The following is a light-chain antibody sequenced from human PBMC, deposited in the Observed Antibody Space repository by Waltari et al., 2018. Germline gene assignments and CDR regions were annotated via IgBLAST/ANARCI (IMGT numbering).Light chain of an antibody. CDR2: VDS. CDR3: QVWDVRLVIEV. CDR1: NIGHKS. J-gene: IGLJ2*01. V-gene: IGLV3-21*02. Sequence: SYVLTQPPSVSVAPGQTAKIPCDGKNIGHKSVHWYQRKPGQAPVLLVSVDSDRPSGFPERFSGSKSESAATLTISGVETGDEADYYCQVWDVRLVIEVFGGGTKLTVL.